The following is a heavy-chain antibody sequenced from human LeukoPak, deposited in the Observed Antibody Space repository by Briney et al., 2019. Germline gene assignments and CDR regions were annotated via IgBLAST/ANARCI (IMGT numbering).Heavy chain of an antibody. V-gene: IGHV3-30*18. J-gene: IGHJ5*02. Sequence: GGSLRLSCAASGFTFSSYGMHWVRQAPGKGLEWVAVISYDGSNKYYADSVKGRFTISRDNSKNTLYLQMNSLRAEDTAVYYCAKSPYCSNTSCLLRDWFDPWGQGTLVTVSS. CDR3: AKSPYCSNTSCLLRDWFDP. CDR1: GFTFSSYG. D-gene: IGHD2-2*01. CDR2: ISYDGSNK.